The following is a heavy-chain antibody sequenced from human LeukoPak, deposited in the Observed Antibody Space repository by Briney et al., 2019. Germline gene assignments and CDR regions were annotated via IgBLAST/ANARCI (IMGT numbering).Heavy chain of an antibody. V-gene: IGHV3-23*01. CDR1: GFTFSSYA. Sequence: GGSLRLSCVASGFTFSSYAMSWVRQAPGKGLEWVSAISGSGGSTYYADSVKGRFTISRDNSKNTLYLQMHSLRAEDTAVYYCAKGGGLSSPIANWGQGTLVTVSS. J-gene: IGHJ4*02. CDR2: ISGSGGST. D-gene: IGHD1-26*01. CDR3: AKGGGLSSPIAN.